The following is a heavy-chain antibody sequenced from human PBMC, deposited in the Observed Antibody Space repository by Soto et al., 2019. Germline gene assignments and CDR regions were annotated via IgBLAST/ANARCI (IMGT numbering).Heavy chain of an antibody. V-gene: IGHV1-46*01. CDR2: INPSGGST. D-gene: IGHD4-4*01. CDR1: GYTFTSYY. CDR3: ARDGSATVKNYYGMDV. J-gene: IGHJ6*02. Sequence: ASVKVSCKASGYTFTSYYMHCVRQAPGQGLEWMGIINPSGGSTSYAQKFQGRVTMTRDTSTSTVYMELSSLRSEYTAVYYCARDGSATVKNYYGMDVWGQGTTVTVSS.